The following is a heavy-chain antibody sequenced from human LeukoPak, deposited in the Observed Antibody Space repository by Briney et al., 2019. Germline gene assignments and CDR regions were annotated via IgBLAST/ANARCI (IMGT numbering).Heavy chain of an antibody. CDR2: IYYSGST. V-gene: IGHV4-59*08. CDR3: ARHRGSNLNRSFDF. CDR1: GGSIIGYY. J-gene: IGHJ4*02. D-gene: IGHD1-14*01. Sequence: SETLSFTCTVSGGSIIGYYWSWIRQPPGKGLEWIASIYYSGSTNYNPSLKSRITVSLDTSKNQFSLKLSSVTAADTAVYYCARHRGSNLNRSFDFWGQGTLVTVSS.